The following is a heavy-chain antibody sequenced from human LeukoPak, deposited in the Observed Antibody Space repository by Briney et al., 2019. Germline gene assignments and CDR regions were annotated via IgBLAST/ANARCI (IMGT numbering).Heavy chain of an antibody. CDR2: ISYRGSNK. D-gene: IGHD6-19*01. J-gene: IGHJ4*02. Sequence: GGSLRLSCAASGFTFSSYGMHWVRQAPGKGLEWVAVISYRGSNKYYADSVKGRFTISRDNSKNTLYPQMNSLRAEDTAMYYCAKGHSSGWYYFDYWGQGTLVTVSS. V-gene: IGHV3-30*18. CDR3: AKGHSSGWYYFDY. CDR1: GFTFSSYG.